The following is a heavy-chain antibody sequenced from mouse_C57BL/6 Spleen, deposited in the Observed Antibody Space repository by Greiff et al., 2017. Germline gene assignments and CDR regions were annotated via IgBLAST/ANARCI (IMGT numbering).Heavy chain of an antibody. J-gene: IGHJ2*01. D-gene: IGHD1-1*01. Sequence: QVQLQQPGAELVRPGSSVKLSCKASGYTFTSYWMHWVKQRPIQGLEWIGNIDPSDSETHYNQKFKDKATLTVDKSSSTAYMQLSSLTSEDSAVYYGATTVVADYVDYWGQGTTLTVSS. CDR3: ATTVVADYVDY. CDR1: GYTFTSYW. V-gene: IGHV1-52*01. CDR2: IDPSDSET.